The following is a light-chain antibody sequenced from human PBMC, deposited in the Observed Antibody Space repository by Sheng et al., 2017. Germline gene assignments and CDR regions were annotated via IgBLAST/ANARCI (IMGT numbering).Light chain of an antibody. Sequence: DIQMTQSPSSLSASVGDRVTITCQASQDISNYLNWYQQKPGRAPSLLIYAASSLQSAVPSRFSGSGSGTEFTLTINGLQPDDSATYYCQQYYSYPMSFGPGTKVDIK. CDR2: AAS. V-gene: IGKV1-16*01. J-gene: IGKJ3*01. CDR1: QDISNY. CDR3: QQYYSYPMS.